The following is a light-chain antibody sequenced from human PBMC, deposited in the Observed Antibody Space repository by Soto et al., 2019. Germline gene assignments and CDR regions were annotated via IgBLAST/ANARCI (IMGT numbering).Light chain of an antibody. Sequence: QSVLTQPASGSGSPGQSITISCTGTSSDVGGYNYVSWYQQHPGKAPKFMIYDVSNRPSGVSNRFSGSKSGNTASLTISGLQAEDEADYYCCSYTTSNTRQIVFGTGTNVTVL. V-gene: IGLV2-14*01. CDR2: DVS. CDR3: CSYTTSNTRQIV. CDR1: SSDVGGYNY. J-gene: IGLJ1*01.